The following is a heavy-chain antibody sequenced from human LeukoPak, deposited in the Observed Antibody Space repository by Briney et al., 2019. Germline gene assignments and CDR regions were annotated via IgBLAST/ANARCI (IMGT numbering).Heavy chain of an antibody. CDR1: GGTFSSYA. CDR2: IIPILGIA. CDR3: VRIDCSGGSCYIDY. J-gene: IGHJ4*02. Sequence: GASVKVSCKASGGTFSSYAISWVRQAPGQGLEWMGRIIPILGIANYAQKFQGRVTITADKSTSTAYMELSSLRSEDTAVYYCVRIDCSGGSCYIDYWGQGTLVTVSS. D-gene: IGHD2-15*01. V-gene: IGHV1-69*04.